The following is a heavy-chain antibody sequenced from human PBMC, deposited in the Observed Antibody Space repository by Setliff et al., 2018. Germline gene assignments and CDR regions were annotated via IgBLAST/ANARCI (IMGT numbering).Heavy chain of an antibody. J-gene: IGHJ4*02. CDR3: ARYSSGWFFDY. Sequence: PGGSLRLSCAASGFTFSTYEMNWVRQAPGKGLEWVSYISSSGSTIYYVDSVKGRFTISRDNAKNSLYLQMNSLRAEDTAVYHCARYSSGWFFDYWGQGTPVTVSS. CDR1: GFTFSTYE. CDR2: ISSSGSTI. D-gene: IGHD6-19*01. V-gene: IGHV3-48*03.